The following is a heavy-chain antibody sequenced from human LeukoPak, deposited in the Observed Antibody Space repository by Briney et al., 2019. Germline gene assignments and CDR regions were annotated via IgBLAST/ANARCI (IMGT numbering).Heavy chain of an antibody. CDR1: GGSISSYY. V-gene: IGHV4-4*07. CDR3: ARLVVITTFDWFDP. Sequence: ASETLSLTCTVSGGSISSYYWSWNRQPAGKGLEWIGRIYTSGSTTYNPSLKSRVTMSVDTSKNQFSLKLTSVTAADTAVYYCARLVVITTFDWFDPWGQGTLVTVSS. J-gene: IGHJ5*02. D-gene: IGHD3-22*01. CDR2: IYTSGST.